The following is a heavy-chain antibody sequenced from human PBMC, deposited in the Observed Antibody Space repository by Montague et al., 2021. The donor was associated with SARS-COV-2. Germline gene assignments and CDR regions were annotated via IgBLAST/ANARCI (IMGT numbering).Heavy chain of an antibody. D-gene: IGHD1-26*01. J-gene: IGHJ5*02. CDR2: ISLGGPT. CDR1: GGSISDNNW. CDR3: ARDIWEPEGRSRGWFDP. Sequence: SETRSLTCGVSGGSISDNNWCSWVRQSPETGLEWIGEISLGGPTDYNPSLSSRVTISLDKSKNQFSLTLTSVTAADTAVYYCARDIWEPEGRSRGWFDPWGQGILVTVSS. V-gene: IGHV4-4*02.